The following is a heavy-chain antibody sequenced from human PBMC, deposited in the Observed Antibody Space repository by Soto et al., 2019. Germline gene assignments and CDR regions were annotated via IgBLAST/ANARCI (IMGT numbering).Heavy chain of an antibody. CDR3: AKDLSSSGWYYFDY. D-gene: IGHD6-19*01. CDR1: GFTFSSYG. CDR2: IRYDGSNK. J-gene: IGHJ4*02. V-gene: IGHV3-33*06. Sequence: CAASGFTFSSYGMHWVRQARGRGLERVPSIRYDGSNKYYADSVKGRFTISRDNSKNTLYLQMNSLRAEDTAVYYCAKDLSSSGWYYFDYWGQGTLVTVSS.